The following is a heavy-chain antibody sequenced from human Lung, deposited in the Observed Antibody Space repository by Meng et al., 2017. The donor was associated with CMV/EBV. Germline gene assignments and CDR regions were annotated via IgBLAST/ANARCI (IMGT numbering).Heavy chain of an antibody. V-gene: IGHV2-5*02. J-gene: IGHJ5*02. CDR2: IYGDDEK. D-gene: IGHD6-6*01. CDR1: GFSLSTSGVG. Sequence: HITLKESGPTLVKPTQTLTLTCTFSGFSLSTSGVGVGWIRQPPGKALECLAIIYGDDEKRYSPSLESRLTVTKDTSKNQVVLTMTNMVPVDTATYYCARAAARPSDWFDPWGQGTLVTVFS. CDR3: ARAAARPSDWFDP.